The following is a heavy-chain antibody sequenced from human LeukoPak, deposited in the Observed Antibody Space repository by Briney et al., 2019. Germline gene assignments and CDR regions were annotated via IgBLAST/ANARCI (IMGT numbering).Heavy chain of an antibody. CDR2: ISAYNGNT. D-gene: IGHD3-22*01. Sequence: GASVKVSCKASGYTFTSYGISWVRQAPGQGLEWMGWISAYNGNTNYAQKLQGRVTMTTDTSTSTAYMELRSLRSDDTAVYYCARDLERYYYDSSGYSQDYWGQGTLVTVSS. CDR1: GYTFTSYG. V-gene: IGHV1-18*01. J-gene: IGHJ4*02. CDR3: ARDLERYYYDSSGYSQDY.